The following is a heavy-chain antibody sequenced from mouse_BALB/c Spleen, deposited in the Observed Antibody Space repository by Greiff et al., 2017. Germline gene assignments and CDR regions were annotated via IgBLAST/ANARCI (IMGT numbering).Heavy chain of an antibody. CDR3: ASHGYFDV. J-gene: IGHJ1*01. V-gene: IGHV14-3*02. Sequence: VQLQQSGAELVKPGASVKLSCTASGFNFKDTYMHWVKQRPEQGLEWIGRINPANGNTKYDPKFQGKATITADTSSNTPYLQLSSLTSGDTAVYYCASHGYFDVWGAGTPVTVSA. CDR2: INPANGNT. CDR1: GFNFKDTY.